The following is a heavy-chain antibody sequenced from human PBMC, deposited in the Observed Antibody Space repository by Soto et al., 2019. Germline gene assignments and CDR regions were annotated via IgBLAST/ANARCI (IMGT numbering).Heavy chain of an antibody. CDR2: INSEGSST. J-gene: IGHJ6*03. CDR1: GFTFSSHW. CDR3: ARSLPYYYYYYYMDV. Sequence: EVQLEESGGGLVQPGGSLRLSCVASGFTFSSHWVHWVRQAPGEGLVWVARINSEGSSTTYADSVKGRFTISRDNAKNTLFLQMNSLRAEDTAVYYCARSLPYYYYYYYMDVWGKGTTVTVSS. V-gene: IGHV3-74*01.